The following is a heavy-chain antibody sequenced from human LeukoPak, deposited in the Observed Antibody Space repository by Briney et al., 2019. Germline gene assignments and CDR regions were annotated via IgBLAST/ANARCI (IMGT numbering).Heavy chain of an antibody. J-gene: IGHJ4*02. CDR1: GYTFTDYY. Sequence: ASVKVSCKASGYTFTDYYMHWVRQAPGQGLEWMGWINPNSGGSNYAQKFQGRVTMTRDTSISTAYMELSRLRSDDTAVYYCARDSMVRGLTGNFDYWGQGTLVTVSS. D-gene: IGHD3-10*01. V-gene: IGHV1-2*02. CDR3: ARDSMVRGLTGNFDY. CDR2: INPNSGGS.